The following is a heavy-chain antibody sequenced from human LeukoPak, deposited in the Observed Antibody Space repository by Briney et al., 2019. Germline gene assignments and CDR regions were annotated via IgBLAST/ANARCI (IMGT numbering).Heavy chain of an antibody. J-gene: IGHJ4*02. CDR3: ARVSVGASGFDY. D-gene: IGHD1-26*01. Sequence: ASVKVSCKASGYTFTSYYMHWVRQAPGQGLEWMGIINPSGGSTSYAQKFQGRVTMTRDMSMSTVYMELSSLRSEDTAVYYCARVSVGASGFDYWGQGTLVTVSS. CDR1: GYTFTSYY. V-gene: IGHV1-46*01. CDR2: INPSGGST.